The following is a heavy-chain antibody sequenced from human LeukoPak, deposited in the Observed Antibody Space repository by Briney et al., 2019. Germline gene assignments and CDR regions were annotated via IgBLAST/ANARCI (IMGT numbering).Heavy chain of an antibody. V-gene: IGHV3-74*01. Sequence: GGSLRLSCAASGFTFSSYWMHWVRQATRKGLVWVSRINSDGSSTTYADSVKGRFTLSRDNAKNTLCLQMKRLRAEDTSVYYCARDQSYYDSSGYDAFDIWGPGTMVTVSS. D-gene: IGHD3-22*01. J-gene: IGHJ3*02. CDR1: GFTFSSYW. CDR3: ARDQSYYDSSGYDAFDI. CDR2: INSDGSST.